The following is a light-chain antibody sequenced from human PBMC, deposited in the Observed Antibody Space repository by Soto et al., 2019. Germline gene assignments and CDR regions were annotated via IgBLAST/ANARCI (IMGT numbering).Light chain of an antibody. CDR3: NSYTSKSTGV. CDR2: EVS. CDR1: SSDVGGYNY. J-gene: IGLJ1*01. V-gene: IGLV2-14*01. Sequence: QSALTQPASVSGSPGQSITISCTGTSSDVGGYNYVSWYQHHPGKAPKLIIYEVSNRPSGVSNRFSGSKSGNTASLTISGPQGEDEADYSCNSYTSKSTGVFGTGTKLTVL.